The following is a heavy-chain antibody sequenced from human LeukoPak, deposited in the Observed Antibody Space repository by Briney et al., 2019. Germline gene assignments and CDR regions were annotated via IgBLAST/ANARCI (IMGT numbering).Heavy chain of an antibody. CDR1: GYTFTSYG. CDR3: ASCHCTNGVCYGECEYFQH. V-gene: IGHV1-18*01. J-gene: IGHJ1*01. Sequence: ASVKVSCKASGYTFTSYGIIWVRQAPGQGLEWMGWIIPYNGNTNYAQKLQGRVTMTTDTSTSTAYMELRSLRSDDTAVYYCASCHCTNGVCYGECEYFQHWGQGTLVTVSS. D-gene: IGHD2-8*01. CDR2: IIPYNGNT.